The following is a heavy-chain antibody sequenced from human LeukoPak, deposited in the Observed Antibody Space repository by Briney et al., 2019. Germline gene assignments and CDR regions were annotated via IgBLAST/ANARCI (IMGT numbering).Heavy chain of an antibody. CDR2: ISSSGSTI. V-gene: IGHV3-48*03. Sequence: SGGSLRLSCAASGFTFSSYEMNWVRQAPGKGLEWVSYISSSGSTIYYADSVKGRFTISRDNAKNSLYLQMNSLRAEDTAVYYCATTPQWLAPFDDWGQGTLVTVSS. D-gene: IGHD6-19*01. J-gene: IGHJ4*02. CDR1: GFTFSSYE. CDR3: ATTPQWLAPFDD.